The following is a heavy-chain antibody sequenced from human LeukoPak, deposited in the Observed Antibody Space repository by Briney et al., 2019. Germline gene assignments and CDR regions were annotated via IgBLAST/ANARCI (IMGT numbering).Heavy chain of an antibody. D-gene: IGHD4-17*01. V-gene: IGHV4-34*01. Sequence: SETLSLTCAVYGGSFSGYYWSWIRHPPGKGLEWIGEINHSGRTNYHPSLKSRVTISVDTSKNQFSLKLSSVTAADTAVYYCARRSLYGKKVQFDYWGQGTLVTVSS. CDR2: INHSGRT. CDR3: ARRSLYGKKVQFDY. CDR1: GGSFSGYY. J-gene: IGHJ4*02.